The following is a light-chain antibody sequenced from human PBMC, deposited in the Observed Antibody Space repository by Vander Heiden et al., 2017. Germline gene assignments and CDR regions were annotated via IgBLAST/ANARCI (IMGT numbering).Light chain of an antibody. Sequence: EIVLTQSPGSLSLSPGERATLSCRASQSVSSNYLAWYQQRPGQAPRLLIYGASTRATGIPDRFSGSGSGTDFTLSISRVEPEDSAVYSCQQYGSSPWTFGKGTKVEIK. J-gene: IGKJ1*01. CDR2: GAS. V-gene: IGKV3-20*01. CDR3: QQYGSSPWT. CDR1: QSVSSNY.